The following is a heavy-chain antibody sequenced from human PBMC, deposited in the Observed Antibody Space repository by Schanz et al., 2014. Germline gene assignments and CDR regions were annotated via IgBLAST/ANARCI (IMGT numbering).Heavy chain of an antibody. J-gene: IGHJ4*02. CDR3: AKLSSSGRLAGYFDY. V-gene: IGHV3-11*05. D-gene: IGHD6-19*01. CDR2: ISGTTTYT. Sequence: VQLVESGGGLVKPGGSLRLSCAASGFTFSDYYMSWIRQAPGKGLEWVSYISGTTTYTNYADSVKGRFTISRDNAKNSLYLQMNSLRAEDTAIYYCAKLSSSGRLAGYFDYWGQGTLVTVSS. CDR1: GFTFSDYY.